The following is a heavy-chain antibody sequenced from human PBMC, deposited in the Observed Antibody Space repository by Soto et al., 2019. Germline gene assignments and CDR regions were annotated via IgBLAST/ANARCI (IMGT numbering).Heavy chain of an antibody. V-gene: IGHV4-61*01. Sequence: ETLSLTCTVSGGSVSSGSYYWSWIRQPPGKGLEWIGYIYYSGSTNYNPSLKSRVTISVDTSKNQFSLKLSSVTAVDTAVYYCARENYDFWSGRYYYYYGMDVWGQGTTVTVSS. CDR2: IYYSGST. J-gene: IGHJ6*02. D-gene: IGHD3-3*01. CDR3: ARENYDFWSGRYYYYYGMDV. CDR1: GGSVSSGSYY.